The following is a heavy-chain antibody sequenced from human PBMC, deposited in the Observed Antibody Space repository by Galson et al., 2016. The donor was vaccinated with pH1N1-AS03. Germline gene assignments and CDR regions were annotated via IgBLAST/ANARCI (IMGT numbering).Heavy chain of an antibody. D-gene: IGHD3-16*02. CDR3: ASAGYHTPGYHY. CDR2: VHYSRTT. Sequence: ETLSLTCAVSGGSMASPDWWTWVRQPPGKGLEWIGEVHYSRTTSYSPSLNSRVTMSIDKSNNQFSLNLGSVTAADTAVYFCASAGYHTPGYHYWGQGALVTVSS. CDR1: GGSMASPDW. V-gene: IGHV4-4*01. J-gene: IGHJ4*02.